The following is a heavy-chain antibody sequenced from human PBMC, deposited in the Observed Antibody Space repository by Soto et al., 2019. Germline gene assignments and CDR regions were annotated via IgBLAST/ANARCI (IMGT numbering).Heavy chain of an antibody. J-gene: IGHJ2*01. CDR1: GFRVSSTY. CDR2: IYSAGST. CDR3: ARADCSGGSCWAGYFDL. D-gene: IGHD2-15*01. Sequence: EVQLVESGGGLVQPGGSLRLSCAASGFRVSSTYMSWVRQAPGKGLEWVSVIYSAGSTYYADYVKGRFTISRDNSKNRLYIQMNSLRAEDTAVYYCARADCSGGSCWAGYFDLWGRGTLVTVSS. V-gene: IGHV3-66*01.